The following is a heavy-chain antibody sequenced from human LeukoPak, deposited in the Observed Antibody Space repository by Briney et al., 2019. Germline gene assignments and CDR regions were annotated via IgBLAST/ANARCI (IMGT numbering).Heavy chain of an antibody. Sequence: ASVKVSCKASGYTFTSYYMHWVRHAPGQGLEWMGIINPSGDRTSYAQKFQGRVTMTRDTSTSTVYMELSSLRSDDTAVYYCARGYSSGWFDYWGQGTLVTVSS. CDR2: INPSGDRT. J-gene: IGHJ4*02. CDR3: ARGYSSGWFDY. V-gene: IGHV1-46*01. CDR1: GYTFTSYY. D-gene: IGHD6-19*01.